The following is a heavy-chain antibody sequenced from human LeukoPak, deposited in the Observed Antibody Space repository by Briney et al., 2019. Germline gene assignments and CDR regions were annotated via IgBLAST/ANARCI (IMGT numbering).Heavy chain of an antibody. D-gene: IGHD2-2*01. CDR2: IYTSGST. CDR3: ARDIVAVPGQLFLGYYYGMDV. CDR1: GGSISSYY. V-gene: IGHV4-4*07. Sequence: TSETLSLTCTVSGGSISSYYWSWIRQPAGKGLEWIGRIYTSGSTNYNPSLKSRVTMSVDTSKNQFSLKLSSVTAADTAVYYCARDIVAVPGQLFLGYYYGMDVWGQGTTVTVSS. J-gene: IGHJ6*02.